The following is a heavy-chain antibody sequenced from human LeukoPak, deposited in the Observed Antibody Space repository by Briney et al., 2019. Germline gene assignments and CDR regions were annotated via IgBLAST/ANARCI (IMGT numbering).Heavy chain of an antibody. J-gene: IGHJ4*02. D-gene: IGHD3-10*01. Sequence: GASVKVSCKASGYTFTGFRLHYRVHWVRQVTGQGLEWMAWINPDNGGTNYAQKFEGRVTLTSNTSINTIYMELSSLTSDDTAVYYCTTSGITYYSDDWGQGTLLIVSA. CDR1: GYTFTGFRLHYR. V-gene: IGHV1-2*02. CDR3: TTSGITYYSDD. CDR2: INPDNGGT.